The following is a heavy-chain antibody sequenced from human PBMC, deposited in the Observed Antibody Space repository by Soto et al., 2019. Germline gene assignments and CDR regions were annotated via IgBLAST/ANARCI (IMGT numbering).Heavy chain of an antibody. Sequence: SLRLSCAASGFTFSSYAMHWVRQAPGKGLEWVAVISYDGSNKYYADSVKGRFTISRDNSKNTLYLQMNSLRAEDTAVYYCASFNVDTAMDPDYWGQGTLVTVSS. V-gene: IGHV3-30-3*01. J-gene: IGHJ4*02. CDR2: ISYDGSNK. CDR1: GFTFSSYA. CDR3: ASFNVDTAMDPDY. D-gene: IGHD5-18*01.